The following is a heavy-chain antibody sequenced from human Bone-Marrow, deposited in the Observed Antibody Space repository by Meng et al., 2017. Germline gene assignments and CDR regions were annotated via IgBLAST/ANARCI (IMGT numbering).Heavy chain of an antibody. CDR3: AKTNYDILTGYYLNVRYDY. V-gene: IGHV3-53*01. Sequence: GESLKISCAASGFTVSSNYMSWVRQAPGKGLEWVSVIYSGGSTYYADSVKGRFTISRHNSKNTLYLQMNSLRAEDTAVYYCAKTNYDILTGYYLNVRYDYWGQGTLVTVSS. J-gene: IGHJ4*02. D-gene: IGHD3-9*01. CDR2: IYSGGST. CDR1: GFTVSSNY.